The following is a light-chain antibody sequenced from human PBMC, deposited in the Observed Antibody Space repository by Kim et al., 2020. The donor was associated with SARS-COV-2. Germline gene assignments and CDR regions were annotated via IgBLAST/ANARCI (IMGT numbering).Light chain of an antibody. CDR1: SSDVGSYNL. CDR3: SSYGGRSNLV. CDR2: EVS. V-gene: IGLV2-23*02. Sequence: GQSITISCTGTSSDVGSYNLVSWYQQHPDRAPKLVIYEVSKRPSGVSNRFSGSKSGNTASLTISGLQAEDEADYYCSSYGGRSNLVFAGGTQLTVL. J-gene: IGLJ2*01.